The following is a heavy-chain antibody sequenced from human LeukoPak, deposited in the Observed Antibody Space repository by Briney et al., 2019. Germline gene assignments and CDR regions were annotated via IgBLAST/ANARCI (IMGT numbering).Heavy chain of an antibody. J-gene: IGHJ4*02. D-gene: IGHD3-9*01. CDR2: ISDSGGST. CDR1: GFTFSSSA. V-gene: IGHV3-23*01. CDR3: AKVSESNYDFLTGYYTPYYFDY. Sequence: GGSLRLSCAASGFTFSSSAMSWVRQAPGKGLEWVSGISDSGGSTYYADSVKGRFTISRDNSKNMLYLQMNSLRAEDTAAYYCAKVSESNYDFLTGYYTPYYFDYWGQGTLVTVSS.